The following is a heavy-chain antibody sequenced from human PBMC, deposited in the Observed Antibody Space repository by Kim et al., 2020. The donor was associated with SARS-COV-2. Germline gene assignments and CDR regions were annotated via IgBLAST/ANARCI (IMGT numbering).Heavy chain of an antibody. CDR3: AGAHHYLRYFDWSPGFDY. CDR2: FDPEDGET. Sequence: ASVKVSCKVSGYTLTELSMHWVRQAPGKGLEWMGGFDPEDGETIYAQKFQGRVTMTEDTSTDTAYMELSSLRSEDTAVYYCAGAHHYLRYFDWSPGFDYWGQGSLVAVSS. V-gene: IGHV1-24*01. CDR1: GYTLTELS. J-gene: IGHJ4*02. D-gene: IGHD3-9*01.